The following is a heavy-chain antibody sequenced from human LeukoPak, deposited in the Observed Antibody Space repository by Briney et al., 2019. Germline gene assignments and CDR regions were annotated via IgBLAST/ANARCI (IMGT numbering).Heavy chain of an antibody. CDR1: GFTFSSYA. J-gene: IGHJ4*02. CDR3: AHTPRDCSSTSCPFDY. Sequence: GGSLRLSCAASGFTFSSYAMSWVRQAPGKGLEWVSAISGSGGSTYYADSVKGRFTISRDNSKNTLYLQMNSLRAEDTAVYYCAHTPRDCSSTSCPFDYWGQGTLVTVSS. D-gene: IGHD2-2*01. V-gene: IGHV3-23*01. CDR2: ISGSGGST.